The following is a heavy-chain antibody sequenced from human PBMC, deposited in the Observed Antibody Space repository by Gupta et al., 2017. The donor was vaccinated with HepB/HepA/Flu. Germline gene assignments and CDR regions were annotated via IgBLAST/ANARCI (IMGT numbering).Heavy chain of an antibody. J-gene: IGHJ4*02. CDR2: IADDGDNK. CDR1: AFTFRADA. Sequence: QVQLVESGVRVVQPRRSLRLSCAASAFTFRADAMHWVRQAPGKGLEWVAVIADDGDNKHYADFVKGRFTISRDNSKNTLYRQMNSLRAEDTAVYYCARSHYYGSGTYDSLNDDGGQGTLVAVSS. D-gene: IGHD3-10*01. CDR3: ARSHYYGSGTYDSLNDD. V-gene: IGHV3-30-3*01.